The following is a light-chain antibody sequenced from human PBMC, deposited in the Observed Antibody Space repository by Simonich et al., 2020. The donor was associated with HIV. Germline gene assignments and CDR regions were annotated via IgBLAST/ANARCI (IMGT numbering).Light chain of an antibody. CDR1: QSVSSN. CDR2: GAS. CDR3: QQYNNWLRT. V-gene: IGKV3-15*01. Sequence: EIVMTQSPATLSVSPGERATLSCRASQSVSSNLAWYQLKPGQAPRLLIYGASTRADGIPARFSGSGSGTEFTLTISSMQSEDFAVYYCQQYNNWLRTFGGGTKVEIK. J-gene: IGKJ4*01.